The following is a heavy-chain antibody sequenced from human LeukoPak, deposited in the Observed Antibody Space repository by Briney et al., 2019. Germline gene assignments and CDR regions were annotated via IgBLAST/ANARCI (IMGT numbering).Heavy chain of an antibody. CDR2: IRYDGSNK. CDR3: ARDDYGDYATDYGMDV. Sequence: PGGSLRLSCAASGFTFSSYGMHWVRQAPGKGLEWVAFIRYDGSNKYYADSVKGRFTISRDNSKNTLYLQMNSLRAEDTAVYYCARDDYGDYATDYGMDVWGQGTTVTVSS. J-gene: IGHJ6*02. CDR1: GFTFSSYG. V-gene: IGHV3-30*02. D-gene: IGHD4-17*01.